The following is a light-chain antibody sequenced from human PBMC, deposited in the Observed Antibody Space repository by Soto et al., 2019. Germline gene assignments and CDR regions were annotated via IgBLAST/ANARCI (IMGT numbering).Light chain of an antibody. J-gene: IGLJ2*01. V-gene: IGLV2-14*03. CDR1: SSDIGGYNF. Sequence: QSALTQPASVSGSPGQSITISCTGSSSDIGGYNFVSWYQQYPGKAPKLMIHXXXXXXXXXXXXXXGSKSGNTASLTISGLQAEDXANYYCSSYRSSNTLVFGGGTKLTVL. CDR3: SSYRSSNTLV. CDR2: XXX.